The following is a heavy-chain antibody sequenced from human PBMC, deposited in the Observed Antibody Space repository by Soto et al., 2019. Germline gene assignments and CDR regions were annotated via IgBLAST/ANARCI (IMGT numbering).Heavy chain of an antibody. CDR1: GGSIGTYF. CDR3: ARSYGDLPDY. D-gene: IGHD4-17*01. CDR2: IYYSGST. Sequence: SETLSLTCSVSGGSIGTYFWGWIRQPPGKGLEWIGHIYYSGSTSYNPSLRSRVTISLDTSKNQFSLRLSSVSAADTAVYYCARSYGDLPDYWGQGTLVTVSS. J-gene: IGHJ4*02. V-gene: IGHV4-59*08.